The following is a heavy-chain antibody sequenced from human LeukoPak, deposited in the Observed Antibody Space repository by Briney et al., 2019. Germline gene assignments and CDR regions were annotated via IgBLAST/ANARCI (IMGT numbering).Heavy chain of an antibody. V-gene: IGHV3-64*04. Sequence: RLSXSVSGFTFSSYVMHWVRQAPGKGLECVSAISSNGDNTYYADSVKGRFTISRDNSKNTVYMQMNRQRAADTAVYYFVRVSVYWGQGTLVTVSS. J-gene: IGHJ4*02. CDR3: VRVSVY. CDR2: ISSNGDNT. D-gene: IGHD2/OR15-2a*01. CDR1: GFTFSSYV.